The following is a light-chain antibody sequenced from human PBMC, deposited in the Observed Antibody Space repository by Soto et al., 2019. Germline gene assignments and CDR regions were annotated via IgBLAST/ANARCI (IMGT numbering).Light chain of an antibody. Sequence: QSVLTQPASVSGSPGQSITISRTGTSSDVGSYNLVSWYQQHPGKAPKLMIYEGSKRPSGVSNRFSGSKSGNTASLTISGLQAEDEADYYCCSYAGSLYVFGTGTKVTVL. CDR1: SSDVGSYNL. J-gene: IGLJ1*01. V-gene: IGLV2-23*01. CDR3: CSYAGSLYV. CDR2: EGS.